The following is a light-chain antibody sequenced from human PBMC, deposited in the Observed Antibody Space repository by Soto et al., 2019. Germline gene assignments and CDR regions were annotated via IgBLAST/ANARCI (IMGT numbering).Light chain of an antibody. J-gene: IGKJ2*01. CDR2: GAS. V-gene: IGKV3-20*01. Sequence: EIVLTQSPGTLSLSPGERATLSCRASQSVSNSYLAWYQQKPGQAPRLLIYGASSRATGIPDRFSGSGSGTAFTLTISRLEPEDFAVYYCQQYGSSPPYTFGQGNKLEIK. CDR1: QSVSNSY. CDR3: QQYGSSPPYT.